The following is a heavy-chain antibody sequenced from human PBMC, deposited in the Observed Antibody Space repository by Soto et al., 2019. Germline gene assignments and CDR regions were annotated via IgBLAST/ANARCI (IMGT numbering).Heavy chain of an antibody. CDR2: VYQSGTT. V-gene: IGHV4-39*01. Sequence: SETLSLTSSVSGASISTSSDFWGWIRQAPGKGLEWIGNVYQSGTTRLNPSLKSRVSIFVDRSKNQFSLELNSATAADRAVYYCARQPESTSYFDYWGQGILVTVSS. CDR3: ARQPESTSYFDY. CDR1: GASISTSSDF. J-gene: IGHJ4*02. D-gene: IGHD2-2*01.